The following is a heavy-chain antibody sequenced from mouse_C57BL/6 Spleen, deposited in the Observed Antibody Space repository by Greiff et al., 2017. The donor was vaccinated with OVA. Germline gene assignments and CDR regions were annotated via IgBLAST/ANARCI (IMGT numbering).Heavy chain of an antibody. CDR3: TTNYVLAY. V-gene: IGHV14-4*01. CDR2: IDPANGDT. J-gene: IGHJ3*01. D-gene: IGHD1-1*01. CDR1: GFNIKDDY. Sequence: EVQLQQSGAELVRPGASVKLSCTASGFNIKDDYMHWVKQRPEQGLEWIGWIDPANGDTEYASKFQGKATITADTSSNTAYLQLSSLTSEDTAVYYCTTNYVLAYWGQGTLVTVSA.